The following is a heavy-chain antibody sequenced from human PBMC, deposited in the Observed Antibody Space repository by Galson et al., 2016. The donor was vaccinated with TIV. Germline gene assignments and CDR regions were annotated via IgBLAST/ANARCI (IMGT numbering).Heavy chain of an antibody. CDR2: IYPEDSDT. V-gene: IGHV5-51*01. Sequence: QSGAEVKKPGESLKISCKASGYSFTTFWIGWVRQMPGKGLEWMGVIYPEDSDTRYSPSLQGQVTISADKSIRTAYLQWSSLKASDAAIYYCAKIGYWYSTTDCYAYDAFHIWGQGTMVSVSS. CDR3: AKIGYWYSTTDCYAYDAFHI. D-gene: IGHD2-2*03. CDR1: GYSFTTFW. J-gene: IGHJ3*02.